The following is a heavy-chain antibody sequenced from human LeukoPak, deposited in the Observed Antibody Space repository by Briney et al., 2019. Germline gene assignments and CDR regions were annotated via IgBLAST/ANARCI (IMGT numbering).Heavy chain of an antibody. J-gene: IGHJ4*02. V-gene: IGHV4-59*08. CDR1: GGSIRSYY. D-gene: IGHD5/OR15-5a*01. CDR3: ATLVSTRYYFDY. CDR2: IYYSGST. Sequence: SETLSLTCTVSGGSIRSYYWSWIRQPPGKGLEWIGYIYYSGSTNYNPSLKSRVTISVDTSKNQFSLRLPSVTAADTAVYFCATLVSTRYYFDYWGQGTLVTVSS.